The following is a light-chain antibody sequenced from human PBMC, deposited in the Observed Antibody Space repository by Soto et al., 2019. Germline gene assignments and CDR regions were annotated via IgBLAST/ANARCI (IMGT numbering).Light chain of an antibody. J-gene: IGLJ2*01. CDR1: NIGSKS. Sequence: SYELTQPPSVSVAPGKTARITCGGNNIGSKSVHWYQQKPGQAPVLVIYYDTNRPSGIPERFSGSNSGNTATLTISRVEAGDEADYYCQVWDSSSDHPAIFGEGTKLTVL. CDR2: YDT. V-gene: IGLV3-21*04. CDR3: QVWDSSSDHPAI.